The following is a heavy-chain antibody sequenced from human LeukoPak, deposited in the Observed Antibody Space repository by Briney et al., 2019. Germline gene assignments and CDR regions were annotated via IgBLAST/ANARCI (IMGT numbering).Heavy chain of an antibody. D-gene: IGHD3-10*02. Sequence: PGGSLRLSCVASGFTFSDYYLTWIRQAPGKGLEWVSYISRDATIIYYSDSVKGRFTISRDNAKNSLYLQMNSLRVEDTAIYYCARDQYSYVWGDWGRGTLVTVST. V-gene: IGHV3-11*01. CDR3: ARDQYSYVWGD. J-gene: IGHJ4*02. CDR1: GFTFSDYY. CDR2: ISRDATII.